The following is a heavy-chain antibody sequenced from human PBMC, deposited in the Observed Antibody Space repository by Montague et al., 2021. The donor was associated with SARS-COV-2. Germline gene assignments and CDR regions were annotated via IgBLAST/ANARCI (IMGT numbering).Heavy chain of an antibody. V-gene: IGHV4-4*07. D-gene: IGHD3-3*01. CDR1: GGSISSYY. Sequence: SETLSLTCTVSGGSISSYYWSWIRQSAGKGLEWIGRIHTSGSTNYNPSLNSRVTMSVDTSKNQFSLKLSSVTAADTAVYYCASGKYYDLWCGYYSHDYVSAMDVWGQGTTVTVSS. CDR3: ASGKYYDLWCGYYSHDYVSAMDV. J-gene: IGHJ6*02. CDR2: IHTSGST.